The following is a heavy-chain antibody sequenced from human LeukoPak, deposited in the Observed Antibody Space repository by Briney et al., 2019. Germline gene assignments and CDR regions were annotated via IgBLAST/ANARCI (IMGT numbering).Heavy chain of an antibody. J-gene: IGHJ4*02. D-gene: IGHD2-15*01. CDR1: GGSISSGDYY. CDR2: IYYSGST. V-gene: IGHV4-30-4*01. Sequence: SQTLSLTCTVSGGSISSGDYYWSWIRHPPGKGLEWIGYIYYSGSTYYNPSLKSRVTISVDTSKNQFSLKLSSVTAADTAVYYCASSVVAVRFDYWGQGTLVTVSS. CDR3: ASSVVAVRFDY.